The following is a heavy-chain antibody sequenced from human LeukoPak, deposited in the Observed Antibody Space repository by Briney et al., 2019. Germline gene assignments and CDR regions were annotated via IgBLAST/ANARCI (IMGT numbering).Heavy chain of an antibody. J-gene: IGHJ5*02. Sequence: SETLSLTCTVSGGSISSYYWSWIRQPPGKGLEWIGYIYYSGSTYYNPSLKSRVTISVDTSKNQFSLKLSSVTAADTAVYYCARDFIGGADVVTAIPSWGQGTLVTVSS. D-gene: IGHD2-21*02. V-gene: IGHV4-59*12. CDR1: GGSISSYY. CDR2: IYYSGST. CDR3: ARDFIGGADVVTAIPS.